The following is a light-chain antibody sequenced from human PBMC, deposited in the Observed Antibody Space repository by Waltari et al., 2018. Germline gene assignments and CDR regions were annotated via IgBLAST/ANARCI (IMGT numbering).Light chain of an antibody. CDR2: YKSDSDK. Sequence: QAVLTQPASLSASPGASASLTCTLRSGINVGTYRIYWYQQKPGSPPQYLLRYKSDSDKQHGSGFPSRFSGSKDSSANAGILLISGLQSEDEADYYCMIWHSSSWVFGGGTKLTVL. CDR1: SGINVGTYR. J-gene: IGLJ3*02. V-gene: IGLV5-45*01. CDR3: MIWHSSSWV.